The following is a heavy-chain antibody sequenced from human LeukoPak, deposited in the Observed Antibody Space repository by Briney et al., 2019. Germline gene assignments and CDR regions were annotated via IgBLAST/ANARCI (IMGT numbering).Heavy chain of an antibody. Sequence: GGSLRLSCAASGFSFNNYAMSWVRQAPGKRLEWVSAITAGGVGTYYADSVTGRFTISRDNSKNTLYLQMNSLRADDTSTYYCAKGFQLQPRVHDYWGRGTLVTVSS. CDR3: AKGFQLQPRVHDY. V-gene: IGHV3-23*01. CDR1: GFSFNNYA. CDR2: ITAGGVGT. D-gene: IGHD1-1*01. J-gene: IGHJ4*02.